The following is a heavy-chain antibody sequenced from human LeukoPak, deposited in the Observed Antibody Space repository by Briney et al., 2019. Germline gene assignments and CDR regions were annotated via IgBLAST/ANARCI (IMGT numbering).Heavy chain of an antibody. CDR2: IYYSGNT. D-gene: IGHD4-17*01. CDR3: ARLGTNYGDYRFAF. CDR1: GGSISSYY. Sequence: SETLSLTCTVSGGSISSYYWSWIRQPPGKGLEWIGYIYYSGNTNYNPPLKSRVTISVDTSKNQFSLELSSVTAADTAVYYCARLGTNYGDYRFAFWGQGTLVTVSS. J-gene: IGHJ4*02. V-gene: IGHV4-59*12.